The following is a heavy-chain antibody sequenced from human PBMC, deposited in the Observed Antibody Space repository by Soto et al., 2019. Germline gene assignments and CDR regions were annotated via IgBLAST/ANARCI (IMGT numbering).Heavy chain of an antibody. Sequence: GASVKVSCKASGYTFTSYYMHWVRQAPGQGLEWMGIINPSGGSTSYAQKFQGRVTMTRDTSTSTVYMELSSLRSEDAAVYYCARGRPDILTGYSPYYYYGMDVWGQGTTVTVSS. V-gene: IGHV1-46*01. CDR1: GYTFTSYY. CDR2: INPSGGST. J-gene: IGHJ6*02. D-gene: IGHD3-9*01. CDR3: ARGRPDILTGYSPYYYYGMDV.